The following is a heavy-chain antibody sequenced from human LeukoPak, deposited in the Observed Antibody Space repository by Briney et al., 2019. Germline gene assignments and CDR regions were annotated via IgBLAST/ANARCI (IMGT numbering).Heavy chain of an antibody. CDR2: IYYSGST. CDR1: GGSISSYY. Sequence: SETLSLTCTVSGGSISSYYWSWIRQPPGKGREGIGYIYYSGSTNYNPSLKSRVTISVDTSKNQFSLKLSSVTAADTAVYYCARANYDFWSGYIHWFDPWGQGTLVTVSS. D-gene: IGHD3-3*01. CDR3: ARANYDFWSGYIHWFDP. V-gene: IGHV4-59*01. J-gene: IGHJ5*02.